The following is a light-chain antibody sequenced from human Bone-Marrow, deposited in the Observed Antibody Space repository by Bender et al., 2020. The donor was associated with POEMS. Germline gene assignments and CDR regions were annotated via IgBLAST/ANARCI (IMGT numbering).Light chain of an antibody. CDR1: SSDVGTYGL. CDR3: CSYADNSNVV. Sequence: QSALTQPASVSGSPGQSITISCSGTSSDVGTYGLVSWYQQHPGKAPKVMIYEGSKRPSGVSTRFSGSRSGNTASLTISGLQAEDEADYYCCSYADNSNVVFGGGTKLTVL. V-gene: IGLV2-23*01. CDR2: EGS. J-gene: IGLJ2*01.